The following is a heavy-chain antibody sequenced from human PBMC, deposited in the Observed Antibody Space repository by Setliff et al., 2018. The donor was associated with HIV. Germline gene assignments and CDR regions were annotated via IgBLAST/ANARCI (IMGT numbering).Heavy chain of an antibody. CDR1: GGSFSAYH. V-gene: IGHV4-34*01. CDR2: INHSGST. J-gene: IGHJ6*03. Sequence: SETLSLTCAVYGGSFSAYHWSWIRQTPGKGLEWLGEINHSGSTAYNLALESRVSMSIDTSKNQFSLKLSSVTAADTAVYYCARGAITMVRSPYYMDVWGKGTTVTVSS. D-gene: IGHD3-10*01. CDR3: ARGAITMVRSPYYMDV.